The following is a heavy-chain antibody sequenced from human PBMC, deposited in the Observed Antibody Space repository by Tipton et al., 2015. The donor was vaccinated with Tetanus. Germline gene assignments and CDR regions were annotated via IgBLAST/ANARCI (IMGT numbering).Heavy chain of an antibody. J-gene: IGHJ4*02. V-gene: IGHV3-23*01. CDR1: GFTFSAYA. D-gene: IGHD3-16*02. Sequence: SLRLSCVASGFTFSAYAMSWVRQAPGKGLQWVSSISGTGFSPYYADSVKGRFTISKDKAKNTLYLQMNSLRAEDTALCFCAKSRLGELSFSGLDSWGQGALVTVSS. CDR3: AKSRLGELSFSGLDS. CDR2: ISGTGFSP.